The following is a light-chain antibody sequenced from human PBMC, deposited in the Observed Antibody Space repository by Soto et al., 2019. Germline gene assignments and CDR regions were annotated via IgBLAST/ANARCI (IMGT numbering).Light chain of an antibody. J-gene: IGLJ2*01. V-gene: IGLV1-51*01. Sequence: QSVLTQPPSVSAAPGQKVTISCSGSSSNIGAYFVSWYQQLPGTAPKLLIFDNNKRPSGIPDRFSGSKSGTSATLGITGLQTGDEADYYCATWDPSRSVGVFGGGTQLTVL. CDR1: SSNIGAYF. CDR2: DNN. CDR3: ATWDPSRSVGV.